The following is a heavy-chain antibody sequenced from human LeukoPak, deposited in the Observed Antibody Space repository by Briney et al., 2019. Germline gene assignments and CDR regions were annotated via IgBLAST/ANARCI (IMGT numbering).Heavy chain of an antibody. J-gene: IGHJ4*02. CDR1: GGSISRSKW. Sequence: PSETLSLTCAVPGGSISRSKWWRWVREPPGKGLGGGGYIYHSGSTYYNPSLKSRVTISVDRSKNQFSLKLSSVTAADTAVYYCARDPTVVVPAAPVYWGQGTLVTVSS. CDR3: ARDPTVVVPAAPVY. CDR2: IYHSGST. D-gene: IGHD2-2*01. V-gene: IGHV4-4*02.